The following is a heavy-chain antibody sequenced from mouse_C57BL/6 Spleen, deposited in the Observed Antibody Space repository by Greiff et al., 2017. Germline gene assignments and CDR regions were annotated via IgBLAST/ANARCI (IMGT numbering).Heavy chain of an antibody. CDR3: ARLGY. Sequence: QVQLQQPGAELVMPGASVKLSCKASGYTFTSYWMHWVKQRPGQGLEWIGEIDPSDSYTNYNQKFKGKSTLTVDKSSSTAYMQLSSLPSEDSAVYYCARLGYWGQGTLVTVSA. V-gene: IGHV1-69*01. D-gene: IGHD4-1*01. CDR2: IDPSDSYT. J-gene: IGHJ3*01. CDR1: GYTFTSYW.